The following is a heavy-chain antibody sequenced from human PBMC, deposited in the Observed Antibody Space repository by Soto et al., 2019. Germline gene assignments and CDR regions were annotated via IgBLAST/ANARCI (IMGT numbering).Heavy chain of an antibody. CDR3: AKNWETTSSSSSH. Sequence: EVQLLESGGGLVQPGGSLRLSCAASGFTFSTYAMSWVRQAPGKGLEWVSAISGTGGSTYYADSVKGRFTISRYNSKNSLYLQMNSLRAEDTAVYYFAKNWETTSSSSSHWGQGTLVTVSS. CDR1: GFTFSTYA. CDR2: ISGTGGST. J-gene: IGHJ4*02. V-gene: IGHV3-23*01. D-gene: IGHD6-6*01.